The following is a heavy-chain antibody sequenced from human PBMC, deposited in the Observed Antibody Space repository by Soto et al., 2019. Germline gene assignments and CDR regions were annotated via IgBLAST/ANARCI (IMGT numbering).Heavy chain of an antibody. J-gene: IGHJ6*02. CDR1: VFTCSSSA. V-gene: IGHV3-23*01. CDR2: ISGIGAGT. CDR3: AKGPTIFGAVISFDYYYGMYV. Sequence: GALRVSGTASVFTCSSSAMSWVRQAPGRGLEWVSGISGIGAGTYYADSVKGRFTVSRDNSKNTLYLQMSGLRAEDTAVYYCAKGPTIFGAVISFDYYYGMYVWGQGTPVRVSS. D-gene: IGHD3-3*01.